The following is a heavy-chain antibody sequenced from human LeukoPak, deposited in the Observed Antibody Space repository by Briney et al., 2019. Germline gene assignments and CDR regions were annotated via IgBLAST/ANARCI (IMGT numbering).Heavy chain of an antibody. CDR2: IYSGGST. J-gene: IGHJ4*02. D-gene: IGHD2-21*02. V-gene: IGHV3-53*01. CDR1: GFTVSSNY. Sequence: PGGSLRLSCAASGFTVSSNYMSWVRQAPGKGLEWVSVIYSGGSTNYADSVKGRLTISRDNAKNSLYLQMNSLRAEDTAVYYCAKDEGDPGDFDYWGQGTLVTVSS. CDR3: AKDEGDPGDFDY.